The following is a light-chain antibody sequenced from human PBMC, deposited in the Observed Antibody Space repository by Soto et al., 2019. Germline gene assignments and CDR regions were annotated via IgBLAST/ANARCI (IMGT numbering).Light chain of an antibody. Sequence: IVLTQSLVTLSLYTGERATLSCRASHSGSSSYLAWYHQKPAQPPRLLLYGASSRATGIPDRFSGSGSGTDFTLPISCLEPEDFAGDYCQQYASSPCTFCQGTKV. CDR2: GAS. CDR1: HSGSSSY. J-gene: IGKJ1*01. V-gene: IGKV3-20*01. CDR3: QQYASSPCT.